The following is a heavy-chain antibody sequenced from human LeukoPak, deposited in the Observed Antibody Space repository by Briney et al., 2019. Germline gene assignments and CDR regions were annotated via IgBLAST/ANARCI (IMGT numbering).Heavy chain of an antibody. CDR2: ISYDGSNK. Sequence: GGSLRLSCAASGFTFSSYGMHWVRQAPGKGLEWVAVISYDGSNKYYADSVKGRFTISRDNSKNTLYLQMNSLRAEDTAVYYCAKGNSGSYYGTTYFDYWGQGILVTVSS. V-gene: IGHV3-30*18. D-gene: IGHD1-26*01. CDR1: GFTFSSYG. CDR3: AKGNSGSYYGTTYFDY. J-gene: IGHJ4*02.